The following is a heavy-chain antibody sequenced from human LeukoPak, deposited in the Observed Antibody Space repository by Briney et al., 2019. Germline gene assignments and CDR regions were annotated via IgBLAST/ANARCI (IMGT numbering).Heavy chain of an antibody. CDR3: ANWPVSGTTNAFDI. V-gene: IGHV3-53*01. CDR2: IYSGGST. Sequence: GGSLRLSCAASGFTVSSNYMSWVRQAPGKGLEWVSVIYSGGSTYYTDSVTGRFTISRDNSKNTLYLQMNSLRAEDTAVYYCANWPVSGTTNAFDIWGQGTMVTVSS. D-gene: IGHD1-1*01. CDR1: GFTVSSNY. J-gene: IGHJ3*02.